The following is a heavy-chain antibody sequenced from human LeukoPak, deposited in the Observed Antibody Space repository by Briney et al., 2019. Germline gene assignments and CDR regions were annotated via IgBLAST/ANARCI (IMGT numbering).Heavy chain of an antibody. CDR1: GGSISSGGSY. D-gene: IGHD2-8*01. V-gene: IGHV4-31*03. Sequence: SETLSLTCTVSGGSISSGGSYWSWIRQHPGKGLEWIGYIYHSGSTHYTPSLKSRVTISVDTSKNQFSLKLSSVTAADTAVYYCARGTSGSYNWFDPWGHGTLDTVSS. CDR3: ARGTSGSYNWFDP. J-gene: IGHJ5*02. CDR2: IYHSGST.